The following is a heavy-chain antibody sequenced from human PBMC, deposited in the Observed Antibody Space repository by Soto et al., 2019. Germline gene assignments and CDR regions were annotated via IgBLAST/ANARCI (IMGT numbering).Heavy chain of an antibody. V-gene: IGHV5-51*01. CDR2: IYPGDSDT. CDR1: GYSFSDYW. J-gene: IGHJ5*02. Sequence: GESLKISCKASGYSFSDYWIGWVRQMPGRGLEWMGIIYPGDSDTRYSASFQGQVAISADKSISTTFLQWSSLKASDTAMYYCARRRPFSGTCPCRVVPWVQRTLPTVSS. D-gene: IGHD1-1*01. CDR3: ARRRPFSGTCPCRVVP.